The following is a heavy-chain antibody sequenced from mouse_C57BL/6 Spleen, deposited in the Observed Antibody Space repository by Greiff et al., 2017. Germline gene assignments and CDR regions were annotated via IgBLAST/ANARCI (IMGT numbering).Heavy chain of an antibody. Sequence: QVQLQQPGAELVRPGTSVKLSCKASGYTFTSYWMHWVKQRPGQGLEWIGVIDPSDSYTNYNQKFKGKAKLTAVTSASTAYMELSSLTNEDSAVYYCTRSRGNYDYYAMDYWGQGTSVTVSS. J-gene: IGHJ4*01. D-gene: IGHD2-1*01. CDR3: TRSRGNYDYYAMDY. CDR2: IDPSDSYT. V-gene: IGHV1-59*01. CDR1: GYTFTSYW.